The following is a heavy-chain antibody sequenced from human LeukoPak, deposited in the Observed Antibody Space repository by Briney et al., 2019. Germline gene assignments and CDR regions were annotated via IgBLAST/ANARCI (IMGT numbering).Heavy chain of an antibody. CDR3: ASDDNGYSYGDAGDY. D-gene: IGHD5-18*01. J-gene: IGHJ4*02. V-gene: IGHV1-2*06. CDR1: GYTFTGYY. CDR2: INPNSGGT. Sequence: GASVKVSCKASGYTFTGYYMHWVRQAPGQGLEWMGRINPNSGGTNYAQKFQGRVTMTRDTSISTAYMELSRLRSDDTAVYYCASDDNGYSYGDAGDYWGQGTLVTVSS.